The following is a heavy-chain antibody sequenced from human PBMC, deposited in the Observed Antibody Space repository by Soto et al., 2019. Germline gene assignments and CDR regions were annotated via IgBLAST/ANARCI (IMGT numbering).Heavy chain of an antibody. CDR2: IYSGGST. CDR1: GFTVSSNY. Sequence: GGSLRLSCAASGFTVSSNYMSWVRQAPGKGLEWVSVIYSGGSTYYADSVKGRFTISRDNSRNTLYLQMNSLRAEDTAVYCCAREQQLVVGDLYYYYGMDVWGQGTTVTVSS. CDR3: AREQQLVVGDLYYYYGMDV. J-gene: IGHJ6*02. V-gene: IGHV3-53*01. D-gene: IGHD6-13*01.